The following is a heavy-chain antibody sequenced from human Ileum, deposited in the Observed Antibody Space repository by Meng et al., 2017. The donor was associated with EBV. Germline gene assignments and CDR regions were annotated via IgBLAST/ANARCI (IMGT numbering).Heavy chain of an antibody. CDR3: ARERGGGDRGIQ. Sequence: QVPVQGSGPGLVKPSETLSLTCSVSNGSVSSYGYYWTWIRQPPGKGLEWIGYMSYTGSTNYKSTLKSRVTISVDKSKNQFSLKLSSVTAADTAVYYCARERGGGDRGIQWGQGTLVTVSS. V-gene: IGHV4-61*08. J-gene: IGHJ4*02. D-gene: IGHD2-21*02. CDR2: MSYTGST. CDR1: NGSVSSYGYY.